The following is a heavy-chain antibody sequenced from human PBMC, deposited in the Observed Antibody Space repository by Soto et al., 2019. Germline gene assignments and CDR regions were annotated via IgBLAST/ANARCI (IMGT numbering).Heavy chain of an antibody. V-gene: IGHV4-59*01. CDR1: GGSISSYY. J-gene: IGHJ4*02. CDR2: IYYSGST. Sequence: PSETLSLTCTVSGGSISSYYWSWIRQPPGKGLEWIGYIYYSGSTNYNPSLKSRVTISVDTSKNQFSLKLSSVTAADTAVYYCARDSGYYDSSAYYPYWGQGTLVTVSS. D-gene: IGHD3-22*01. CDR3: ARDSGYYDSSAYYPY.